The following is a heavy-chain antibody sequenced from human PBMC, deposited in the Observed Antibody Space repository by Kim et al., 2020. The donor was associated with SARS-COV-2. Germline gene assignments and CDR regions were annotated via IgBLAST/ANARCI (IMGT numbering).Heavy chain of an antibody. V-gene: IGHV1-3*01. CDR1: GYTFTSYA. CDR2: IYADNGNT. Sequence: ASVKVSCKASGYTFTSYAFHWVRQAPGQGLEWMGWIYADNGNTKYSQKFQGRVTLTRDTSASTAYMELSSLRSEDTAVYYCARNEDYWGQGTLVTVSS. CDR3: ARNEDY. J-gene: IGHJ4*02.